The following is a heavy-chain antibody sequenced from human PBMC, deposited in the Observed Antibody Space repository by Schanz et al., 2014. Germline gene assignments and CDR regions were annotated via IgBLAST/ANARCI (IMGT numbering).Heavy chain of an antibody. CDR1: GFAFSSFA. CDR2: ISTGGTYM. J-gene: IGHJ4*02. Sequence: EVQLMESGGGLVKPGGSLRLSCVASGFAFSSFAMTWVRQAPGRGLEWVSSISTGGTYMYIADSLKGRLTISRDDAKKSMYLQMNNLRAEDTAVYYCVRVSFADPRLYRGMDRDIDYWGQGTLVTVSS. D-gene: IGHD5-18*01. CDR3: VRVSFADPRLYRGMDRDIDY. V-gene: IGHV3-21*01.